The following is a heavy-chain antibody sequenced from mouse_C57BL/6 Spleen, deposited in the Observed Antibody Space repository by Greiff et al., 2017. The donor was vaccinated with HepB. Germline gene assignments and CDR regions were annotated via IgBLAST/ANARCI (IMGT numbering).Heavy chain of an antibody. V-gene: IGHV1-18*01. J-gene: IGHJ2*01. CDR2: INPNNGGT. CDR1: GYSFTDYN. D-gene: IGHD1-1*01. CDR3: ARPYDSSSYYFDY. Sequence: EVQVVESGPELVKPGASVKISCKASGYSFTDYNMDWVKQSHGKSLEWIGDINPNNGGTIYNQKFKGKATLTVDKSSSTAYMELRSLTSEDTAVYYCARPYDSSSYYFDYWGQGTTLTVSS.